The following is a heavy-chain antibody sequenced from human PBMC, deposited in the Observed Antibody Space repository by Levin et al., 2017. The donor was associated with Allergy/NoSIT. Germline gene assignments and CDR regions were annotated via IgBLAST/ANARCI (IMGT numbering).Heavy chain of an antibody. CDR1: GLPFSTCG. V-gene: IGHV3-30*18. Sequence: GGSLRLSCVVSGLPFSTCGMHWVRQAPGRGLEWVAVISYDGSNRHYADSVKGRFTISRDNSRNTLYLQMNSLRAEDTAMYYCAKDLIHGLSGTMETTDYWGQGTLVTVSS. CDR2: ISYDGSNR. J-gene: IGHJ4*02. D-gene: IGHD1-7*01. CDR3: AKDLIHGLSGTMETTDY.